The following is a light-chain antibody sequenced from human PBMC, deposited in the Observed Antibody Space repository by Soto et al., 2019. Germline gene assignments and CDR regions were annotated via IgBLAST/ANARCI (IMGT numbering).Light chain of an antibody. J-gene: IGLJ1*01. CDR3: SSYTSSSTYV. CDR2: DDN. CDR1: SSNIGGNS. V-gene: IGLV1-51*01. Sequence: QSLLTQPPSVSAAPGQKVTISCSGSSSNIGGNSVSWYQQLPGTAPKLLIYDDNKRPSGIPDRFSGSKSGTSATLGITGFQTGDEADYYCSSYTSSSTYVFGTGTKVTVL.